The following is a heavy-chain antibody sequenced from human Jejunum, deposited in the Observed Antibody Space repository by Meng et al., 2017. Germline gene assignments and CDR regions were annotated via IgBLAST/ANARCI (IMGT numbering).Heavy chain of an antibody. CDR3: AGGGLVRSTRGYFDY. V-gene: IGHV6-1*01. D-gene: IGHD1-26*01. Sequence: QIQLQQSGPGLVKPSQTLSLTCAISGDSVSSNSAGWNWIRQSPSRGLEWLGRTYYRSKWYIDYAVSVKSRITIYPDTSKNQFSLHLNSVTPEDTAVYYCAGGGLVRSTRGYFDYWGQGTPVTVSS. J-gene: IGHJ4*02. CDR1: GDSVSSNSAG. CDR2: TYYRSKWYI.